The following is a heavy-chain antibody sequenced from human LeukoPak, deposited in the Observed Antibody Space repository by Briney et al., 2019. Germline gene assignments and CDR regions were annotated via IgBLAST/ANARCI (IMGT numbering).Heavy chain of an antibody. Sequence: SETLSLTRTVSGGSISSYYWSWIRQPPGKGLEWIGYIYYSGSTNYNPSLKSRVTISVDTSKNQFSLKLSSVTAADTAVYYCARGDGPDPYFDYWGQGTLVTVSS. D-gene: IGHD5-24*01. CDR1: GGSISSYY. CDR2: IYYSGST. CDR3: ARGDGPDPYFDY. J-gene: IGHJ4*02. V-gene: IGHV4-59*01.